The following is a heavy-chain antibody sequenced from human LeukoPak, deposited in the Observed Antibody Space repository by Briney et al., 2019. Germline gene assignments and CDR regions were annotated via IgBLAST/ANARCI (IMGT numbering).Heavy chain of an antibody. CDR1: GFTFSSYW. Sequence: GGSLRLSCAASGFTFSSYWMTWVRQGPGKGLEWVANIKPDGSLIYYVDSVKGRFTISKDNAKNSLYLQMNSLRAEDTAVYYCAKWELYSGFYYIDYWGQGTLATVSS. CDR3: AKWELYSGFYYIDY. CDR2: IKPDGSLI. J-gene: IGHJ4*02. V-gene: IGHV3-7*01. D-gene: IGHD1-26*01.